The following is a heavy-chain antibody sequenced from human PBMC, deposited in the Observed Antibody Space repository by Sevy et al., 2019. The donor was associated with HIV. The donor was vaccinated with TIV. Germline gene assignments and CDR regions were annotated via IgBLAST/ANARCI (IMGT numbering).Heavy chain of an antibody. J-gene: IGHJ4*02. Sequence: GGSLRLSCTGSGFILGDYAMSWFRQAPGMGLEWVGFIRSKDYGGATEYAASVKGRFTISRDDSKSIADLQMNSLKTEDTAVYYCTRGYYYDSSGYSDYWGQGALVTVSS. CDR1: GFILGDYA. V-gene: IGHV3-49*03. CDR3: TRGYYYDSSGYSDY. D-gene: IGHD3-22*01. CDR2: IRSKDYGGAT.